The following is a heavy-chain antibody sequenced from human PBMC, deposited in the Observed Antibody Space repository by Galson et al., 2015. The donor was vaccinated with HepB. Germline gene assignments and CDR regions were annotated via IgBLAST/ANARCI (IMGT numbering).Heavy chain of an antibody. CDR3: ARAAGWFDP. Sequence: SLRLSCAASGFTFSDYSMTWIRQAPGKGLEWMSQITNSGDTDYADSVMGRFTISRDNTKKSMYLQMNSLRAEDTAVYFCARAAGWFDPWGQGAQVTVSS. D-gene: IGHD3-10*01. J-gene: IGHJ5*02. CDR2: ITNSGDT. V-gene: IGHV3-11*01. CDR1: GFTFSDYS.